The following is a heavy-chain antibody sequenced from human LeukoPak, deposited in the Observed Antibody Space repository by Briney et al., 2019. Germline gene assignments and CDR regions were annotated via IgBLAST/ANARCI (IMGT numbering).Heavy chain of an antibody. CDR1: GGSFSGYY. V-gene: IGHV4-34*01. CDR3: ARGRFDFYGSGSYYQASKLDY. CDR2: INHSGST. D-gene: IGHD3-10*01. J-gene: IGHJ4*02. Sequence: SETLSLTCAVYGGSFSGYYWSWIRQPPGKGLEWIGEINHSGSTNYNPPLKSRVTISVDTSKNQFSLKLSSVTAADTAVYYCARGRFDFYGSGSYYQASKLDYWGQGTLVTVSS.